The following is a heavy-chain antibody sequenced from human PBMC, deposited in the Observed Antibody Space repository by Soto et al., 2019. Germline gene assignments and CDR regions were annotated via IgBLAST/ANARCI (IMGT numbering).Heavy chain of an antibody. CDR3: ARPASSSLTPWFDP. Sequence: QLQLQESGPGLVKPSETLSLTCTVSGGSISSSSYYWGWIRQPPGKGLEWIGSIYYSGSTYYNPSLKSRVTISVDTSTNQFSLKLSSVTAADTAVYYCARPASSSLTPWFDPWGQGTLVTVSS. V-gene: IGHV4-39*01. CDR2: IYYSGST. D-gene: IGHD6-13*01. J-gene: IGHJ5*02. CDR1: GGSISSSSYY.